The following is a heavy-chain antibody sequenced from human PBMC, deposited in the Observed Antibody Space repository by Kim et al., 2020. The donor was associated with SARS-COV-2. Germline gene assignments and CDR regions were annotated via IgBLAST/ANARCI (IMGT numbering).Heavy chain of an antibody. Sequence: PSPQSRVTIPVDTSKTQFSLRLSSVTAADTAVYYCARRQTYYYDSTRAFDIWGQGTMVTVSS. CDR3: ARRQTYYYDSTRAFDI. D-gene: IGHD3-22*01. V-gene: IGHV4-34*01. J-gene: IGHJ3*02.